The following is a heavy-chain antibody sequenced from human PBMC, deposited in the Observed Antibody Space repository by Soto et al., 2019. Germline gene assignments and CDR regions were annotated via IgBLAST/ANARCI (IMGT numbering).Heavy chain of an antibody. CDR3: ARVHYYDSSGYSLNY. J-gene: IGHJ4*02. CDR2: INPNSGGT. Sequence: ASVKVSCKASGYTFTGYYMHWVRQAPGQGLEWMGWINPNSGGTNYAQKFQGRVTMTRDTSISTAYMELSRLRSDDTAVYYCARVHYYDSSGYSLNYWGQGTLVTVSS. V-gene: IGHV1-2*02. D-gene: IGHD3-22*01. CDR1: GYTFTGYY.